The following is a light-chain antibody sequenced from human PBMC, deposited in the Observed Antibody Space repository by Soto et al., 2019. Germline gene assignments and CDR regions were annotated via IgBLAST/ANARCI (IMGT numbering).Light chain of an antibody. CDR1: SGSIGSNY. CDR3: QSYDSNIWV. CDR2: EDN. Sequence: NFMLTQPHSVSESPGKTVTISCTRSSGSIGSNYVQWYQQRPGSAPTSVIYEDNQRPSGVPDRFSGSIDSSSNSASLTISGLKTDDEADYYCQSYDSNIWVFGGGTKVTVL. J-gene: IGLJ3*02. V-gene: IGLV6-57*03.